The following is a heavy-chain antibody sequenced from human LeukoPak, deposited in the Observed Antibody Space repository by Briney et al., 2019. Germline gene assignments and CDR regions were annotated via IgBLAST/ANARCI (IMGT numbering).Heavy chain of an antibody. CDR3: ASGGDYVAYYYYYMDV. D-gene: IGHD4-17*01. CDR1: GFTFSSYA. Sequence: GGSLRLSCAASGFTFSSYAMSWVRQAPGKGLEWVSATSGSGGSTYYADSVKGRFTISRDNSKNTLYLQMNSLRAEDTAVYYCASGGDYVAYYYYYMDVWGKGTTVTVSS. V-gene: IGHV3-23*01. CDR2: TSGSGGST. J-gene: IGHJ6*03.